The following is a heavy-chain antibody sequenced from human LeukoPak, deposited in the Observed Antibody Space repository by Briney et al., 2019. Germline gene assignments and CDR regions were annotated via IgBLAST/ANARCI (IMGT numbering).Heavy chain of an antibody. V-gene: IGHV1-2*02. CDR2: INPKTGGT. CDR1: GYLFTGYF. J-gene: IGHJ5*01. D-gene: IGHD6-13*01. CDR3: ARATSPPGYSSTWTNWFGS. Sequence: ASVKVSCKASGYLFTGYFLHWVRQVPGQGLDWMGWINPKTGGTNYAQQFQGRVTMTRDTSFNTVYLSLSGLTSEDTAVYYCARATSPPGYSSTWTNWFGSWGQGTLVTVSS.